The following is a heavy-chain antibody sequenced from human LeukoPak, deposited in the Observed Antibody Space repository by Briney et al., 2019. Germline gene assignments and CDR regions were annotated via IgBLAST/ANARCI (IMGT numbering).Heavy chain of an antibody. J-gene: IGHJ4*02. Sequence: SETLSLTCTVSGGSISSSSYYWGWRRQPPGKVMEWLGSIYYSGSTYYNPSLKSRATISVDTSKNQFSLKLSSVTAADTAVYYCARQGGYYFAPYYFDYWAQGTLVTVSS. V-gene: IGHV4-39*01. D-gene: IGHD3-22*01. CDR2: IYYSGST. CDR3: ARQGGYYFAPYYFDY. CDR1: GGSISSSSYY.